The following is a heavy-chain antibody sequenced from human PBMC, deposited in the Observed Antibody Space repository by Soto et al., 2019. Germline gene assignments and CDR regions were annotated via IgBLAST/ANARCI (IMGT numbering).Heavy chain of an antibody. CDR1: GGTFSSYT. V-gene: IGHV1-69*02. J-gene: IGHJ3*02. D-gene: IGHD3-10*01. Sequence: SVKVSCKASGGTFSSYTISWVRQAPGQGLEWMGRIIPILGIANYAQKFQGRVTITADKSTSTAYMELSSLRSEDTAVYYCASPLRITMFRDLIPAGAFDIWGQ. CDR3: ASPLRITMFRDLIPAGAFDI. CDR2: IIPILGIA.